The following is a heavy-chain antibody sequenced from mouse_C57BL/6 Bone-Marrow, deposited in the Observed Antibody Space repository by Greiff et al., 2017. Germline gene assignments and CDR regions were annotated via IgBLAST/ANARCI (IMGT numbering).Heavy chain of an antibody. CDR2: IYPGDGDT. D-gene: IGHD2-3*01. J-gene: IGHJ4*01. V-gene: IGHV1-82*01. CDR1: GYAFSSSW. CDR3: ARFYDSYAMDY. Sequence: VQLQQSGPELVKPGASVKISCKASGYAFSSSWMNWVKQRPGKGLEWIGRIYPGDGDTNYNGKFKGKATLTADKSSSTAYMQLSSLTSEDSAVYFCARFYDSYAMDYWGQGTSVTVSS.